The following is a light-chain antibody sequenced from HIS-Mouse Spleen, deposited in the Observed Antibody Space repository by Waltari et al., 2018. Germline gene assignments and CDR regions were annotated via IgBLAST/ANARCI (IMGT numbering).Light chain of an antibody. Sequence: QSALTQPPSVSGSPGQSVTISCPGTSSDVGSYKRFPWYQQRPGTAPKLMIYEVSNRPSGVPDRFSGSKSGNTASLTISGLQAEDEADYYCSLYTSSSTLVFGGGTKLTVL. CDR1: SSDVGSYKR. J-gene: IGLJ2*01. CDR2: EVS. CDR3: SLYTSSSTLV. V-gene: IGLV2-18*01.